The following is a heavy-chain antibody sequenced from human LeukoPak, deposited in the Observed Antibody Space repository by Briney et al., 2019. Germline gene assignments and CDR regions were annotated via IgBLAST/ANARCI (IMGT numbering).Heavy chain of an antibody. J-gene: IGHJ5*02. CDR2: IIPILGIA. CDR1: GGTFSNYA. CDR3: ARSGIVATITHWFDP. D-gene: IGHD5-12*01. V-gene: IGHV1-69*04. Sequence: SVKVSCKASGGTFSNYAISWVRQAPGQGLEWMGRIIPILGIANYAQKFQGRATITADKSTSTAYMELSSLRSEDTAVYYCARSGIVATITHWFDPWGQGTLVTVSS.